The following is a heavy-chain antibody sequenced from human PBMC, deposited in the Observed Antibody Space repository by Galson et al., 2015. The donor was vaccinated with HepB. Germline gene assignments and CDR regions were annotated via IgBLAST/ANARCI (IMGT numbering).Heavy chain of an antibody. CDR3: ARDPPLGAYYYDSSGYYGGY. CDR1: GGTFSSYA. J-gene: IGHJ4*02. V-gene: IGHV1-69*04. CDR2: IIPILGIA. D-gene: IGHD3-22*01. Sequence: SVKVSCKASGGTFSSYAISWVRQAPGQGLEWMGRIIPILGIANYAQKFQGRVTITADKSTSTAYMELSSLRSEDTAVYYCARDPPLGAYYYDSSGYYGGYWGQGTLVTVSS.